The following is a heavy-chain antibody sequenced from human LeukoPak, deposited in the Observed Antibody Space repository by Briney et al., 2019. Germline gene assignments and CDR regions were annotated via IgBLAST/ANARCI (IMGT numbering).Heavy chain of an antibody. CDR1: GFTFSNYA. D-gene: IGHD3-10*01. Sequence: PGGSLRLSCAASGFTFSNYAMHWVRQAPGKGLEWVALISYDGSNKYYADSVKDRFTISRDNSKNTLYLQMNSLRADDTAVYYCARGWGSGTSAPQHWGQGTLVTVSS. CDR3: ARGWGSGTSAPQH. CDR2: ISYDGSNK. J-gene: IGHJ1*01. V-gene: IGHV3-30*14.